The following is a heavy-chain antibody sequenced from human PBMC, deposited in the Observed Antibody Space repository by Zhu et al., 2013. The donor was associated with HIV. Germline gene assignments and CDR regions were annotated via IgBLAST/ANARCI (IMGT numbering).Heavy chain of an antibody. CDR3: ASPALVSGYYYVTYDAFVX. J-gene: IGHJ3*02. D-gene: IGHD3-22*01. CDR2: IIPILGIA. Sequence: QVQLVQSGAEVKKPGSSVKVSCKASGGTFSSYTISWVRQAPGQGLEWMGRIIPILGIANYAQKFQGRVTITADKSTSTAYMELSSLRSEDTAVYYCASPALVSGYYYVTYDAFVXLGPKDEWS. CDR1: GGTFSSYT. V-gene: IGHV1-69*09.